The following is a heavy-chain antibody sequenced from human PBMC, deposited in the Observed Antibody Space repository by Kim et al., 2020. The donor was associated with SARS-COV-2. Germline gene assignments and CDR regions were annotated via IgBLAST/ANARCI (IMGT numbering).Heavy chain of an antibody. J-gene: IGHJ4*02. CDR3: ARDQTYYGSGSHIDH. CDR2: ISYDGSTK. CDR1: GFTFSSYA. D-gene: IGHD3-10*01. V-gene: IGHV3-30*04. Sequence: GGSLRLSCAASGFTFSSYAMHWVRQAPGKGLEWVAVISYDGSTKYHSDSVKGRFTISRDNSKNTLYLQMNSLRAEDTAVYYCARDQTYYGSGSHIDHWGQGTLVTVSS.